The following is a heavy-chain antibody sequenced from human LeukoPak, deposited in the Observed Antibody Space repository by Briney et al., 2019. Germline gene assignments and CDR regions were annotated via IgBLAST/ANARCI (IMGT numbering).Heavy chain of an antibody. Sequence: GGSLRLSCAASGFTFKSYDMHWVRQAAGEGPEWVSAINTAGDTYYQGSVKGRFTISRENAKNSLYLQMNSLRAGDTAVYYCASGGRGSSWFGNWGQGTLVTVSS. V-gene: IGHV3-13*01. D-gene: IGHD6-13*01. J-gene: IGHJ4*02. CDR3: ASGGRGSSWFGN. CDR2: INTAGDT. CDR1: GFTFKSYD.